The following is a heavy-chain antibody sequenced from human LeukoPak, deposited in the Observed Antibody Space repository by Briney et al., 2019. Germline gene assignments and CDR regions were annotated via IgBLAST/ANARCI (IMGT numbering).Heavy chain of an antibody. CDR1: GYSIAHGFF. CDR2: IYYSGST. D-gene: IGHD1-26*01. V-gene: IGHV4-59*08. J-gene: IGHJ5*02. Sequence: SETLSLTCSVSGYSIAHGFFWAWIRQPPGKGLEWIGYIYYSGSTNYNPSLKSRVTISVDTSKNQFSLKLSSVTAADTAVYYCARHDSGSYSIWFDPWGQGTLVTVSS. CDR3: ARHDSGSYSIWFDP.